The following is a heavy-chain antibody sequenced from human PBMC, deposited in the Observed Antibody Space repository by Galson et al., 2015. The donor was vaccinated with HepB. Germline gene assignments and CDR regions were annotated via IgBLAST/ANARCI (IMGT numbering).Heavy chain of an antibody. D-gene: IGHD2-2*01. CDR1: GFTFGDYA. CDR3: SRVTDCSGTSCNDY. Sequence: SLRLSCAASGFTFGDYAMNWFRQAPGKGLGWVGFKRSKTYGGTTEYGASVKGRFTISRDDSKSIAYLQMNSLKTEDTAVYYCSRVTDCSGTSCNDYWGQGTLVTVSS. CDR2: KRSKTYGGTT. J-gene: IGHJ4*02. V-gene: IGHV3-49*03.